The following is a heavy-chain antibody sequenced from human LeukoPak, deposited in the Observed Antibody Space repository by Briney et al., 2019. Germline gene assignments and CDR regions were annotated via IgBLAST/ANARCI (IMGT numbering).Heavy chain of an antibody. D-gene: IGHD2-2*01. CDR3: TLKGYCSSTSCSYY. V-gene: IGHV1-69*05. CDR1: GGTFSSYA. Sequence: SVKVSCKASGGTFSSYAISWVRQAPGQGLEWMGGIIPIFGTANYAQKFQGRVTITTDESTSTAYMELSSLRSEDTAVYYCTLKGYCSSTSCSYYWGQGTLVTVSS. CDR2: IIPIFGTA. J-gene: IGHJ4*02.